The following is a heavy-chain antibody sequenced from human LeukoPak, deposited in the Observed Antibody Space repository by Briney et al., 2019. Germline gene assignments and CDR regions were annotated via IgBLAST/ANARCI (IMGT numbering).Heavy chain of an antibody. CDR1: GGTFSSYA. V-gene: IGHV1-69*13. J-gene: IGHJ6*03. Sequence: SVKVSCKASGGTFSSYAINWVRQAPGQGLEWMGGIIPIFGTANYAQKFQGRVTITADESTSTAYMELSSLRSEDTAVYYCARAGGGYYFSYMDVWGKGTTVTISS. CDR2: IIPIFGTA. CDR3: ARAGGGYYFSYMDV. D-gene: IGHD5-18*01.